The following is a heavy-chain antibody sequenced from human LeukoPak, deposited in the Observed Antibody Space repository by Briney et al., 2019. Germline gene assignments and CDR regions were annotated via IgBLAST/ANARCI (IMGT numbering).Heavy chain of an antibody. CDR1: GYSISSGYY. J-gene: IGHJ4*02. V-gene: IGHV4-38-2*01. CDR2: IYHSGST. Sequence: PSKTLSLTCAVSGYSISSGYYWGWIRQPPGKGLEWIGSIYHSGSTYYNPSLKSRVTISVDTSKNQFSLKLSSVTAADTAVYYCARGWDSSGWYILFGYWGQGTLVTVSS. CDR3: ARGWDSSGWYILFGY. D-gene: IGHD6-19*01.